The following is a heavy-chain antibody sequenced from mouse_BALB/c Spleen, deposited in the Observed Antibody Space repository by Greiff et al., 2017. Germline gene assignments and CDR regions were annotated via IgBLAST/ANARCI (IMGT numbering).Heavy chain of an antibody. J-gene: IGHJ2*01. CDR3: NAGDGYHYFDY. Sequence: VKLQESGAELVRPGSSVKISCKASGYAFSSYWMNWVKQRPGQGLEWIGQIYPGDGDTNYNGKFKGKATLTADKSSSTAYLQLSSLTSEDTAVYYCNAGDGYHYFDYWGQGTTLTVSS. CDR2: IYPGDGDT. D-gene: IGHD2-3*01. CDR1: GYAFSSYW. V-gene: IGHV1-80*01.